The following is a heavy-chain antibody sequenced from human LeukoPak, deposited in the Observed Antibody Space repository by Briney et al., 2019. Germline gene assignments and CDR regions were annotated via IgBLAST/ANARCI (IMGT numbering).Heavy chain of an antibody. CDR1: GGSISSYY. CDR2: IYYSGST. J-gene: IGHJ4*02. D-gene: IGHD4-17*01. CDR3: ARDRDYGDYSAFDY. V-gene: IGHV4-59*01. Sequence: SETLSLTCTVSGGSISSYYWSWIRQPPGKGLEWIGYIYYSGSTNYNPSLKSRVTISVDTSENQFSLKLSSVTAADTAVYYCARDRDYGDYSAFDYWGQGTLVTVSS.